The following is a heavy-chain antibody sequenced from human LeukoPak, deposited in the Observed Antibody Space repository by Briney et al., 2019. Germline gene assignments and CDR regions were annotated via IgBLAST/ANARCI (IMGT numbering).Heavy chain of an antibody. V-gene: IGHV4-59*01. CDR2: IYYSGST. CDR3: ASGTVAGTDFDY. D-gene: IGHD6-19*01. Sequence: SETLSLICTVSGGSISSYYWSWIRQPPGKGLEWIGYIYYSGSTNYNPSLKSRVTISVDTSKNQFSLKLSSVTAADTAVYYCASGTVAGTDFDYWGQGTLVTVSS. CDR1: GGSISSYY. J-gene: IGHJ4*02.